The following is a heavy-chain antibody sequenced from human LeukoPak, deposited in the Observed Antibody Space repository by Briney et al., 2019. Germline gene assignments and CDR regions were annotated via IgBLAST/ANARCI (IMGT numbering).Heavy chain of an antibody. Sequence: GSLRLSCAASGFTFSSYWMSWVRQAPGKGLEWVANIKQDGSEKYYVDSVKGRFTISRDNAKNSLYLQMNSLRAEDTAVYYCARTYYDFWSGYSPFDYWGQGTLVTVSS. J-gene: IGHJ4*02. CDR3: ARTYYDFWSGYSPFDY. D-gene: IGHD3-3*01. CDR2: IKQDGSEK. V-gene: IGHV3-7*01. CDR1: GFTFSSYW.